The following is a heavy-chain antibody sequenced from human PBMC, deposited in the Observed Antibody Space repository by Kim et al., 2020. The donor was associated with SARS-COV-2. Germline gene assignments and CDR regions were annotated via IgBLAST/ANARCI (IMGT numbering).Heavy chain of an antibody. CDR3: VKERTSGWYDFDY. D-gene: IGHD6-19*01. CDR2: ISTNGGST. V-gene: IGHV3-64D*06. Sequence: GGSLRLSCSASGFTFSSYAMHWVRQAPGKGLESVSGISTNGGSTYYADYVKDRFIISRDNSRNMLNLQMSSLRSEDTAVYYCVKERTSGWYDFDYWGQGTLVTVSS. CDR1: GFTFSSYA. J-gene: IGHJ4*02.